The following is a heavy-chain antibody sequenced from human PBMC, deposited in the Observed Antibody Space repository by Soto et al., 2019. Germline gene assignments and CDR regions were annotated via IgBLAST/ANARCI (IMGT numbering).Heavy chain of an antibody. CDR2: INAGNGNT. D-gene: IGHD6-19*01. J-gene: IGHJ1*01. Sequence: QVQLVQSGAEEKKPGASVKVSCKASGYTFTSYAMHWVRQAPGQRLEWMGWINAGNGNTKYSQKFQGRVTITRDTSASTAYMELSSLRSEDTAVYYWARGLSSGWGEYFQHWGQGTLVTVSS. CDR1: GYTFTSYA. CDR3: ARGLSSGWGEYFQH. V-gene: IGHV1-3*05.